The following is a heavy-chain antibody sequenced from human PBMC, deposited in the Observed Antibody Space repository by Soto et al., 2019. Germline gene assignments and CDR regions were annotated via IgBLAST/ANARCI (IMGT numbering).Heavy chain of an antibody. Sequence: GGSLRLSCAASGFSFSTSSMAWVRQPPGKGLEWVSAISPSASDTLYADSVKGRFTISRDNSQNTLYLEMNSLRAEDTAVYYCARRTNGYFAYWGQGALVTVSS. D-gene: IGHD2-8*01. CDR2: ISPSASDT. V-gene: IGHV3-23*01. J-gene: IGHJ4*02. CDR3: ARRTNGYFAY. CDR1: GFSFSTSS.